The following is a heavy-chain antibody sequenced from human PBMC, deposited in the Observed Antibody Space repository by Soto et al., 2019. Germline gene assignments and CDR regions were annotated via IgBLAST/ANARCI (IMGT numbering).Heavy chain of an antibody. D-gene: IGHD3-16*01. CDR1: GASISNYY. Sequence: PAETLSLTGTVSGASISNYYGSWIRQPPGKGLEHIGYVYYSGITNYSPSLKSRVTISLDTSNNQFSLNLNSVTAADTAIYYCARSGHTFGGVVWGPGILVTVSS. CDR2: VYYSGIT. J-gene: IGHJ4*02. CDR3: ARSGHTFGGVV. V-gene: IGHV4-59*01.